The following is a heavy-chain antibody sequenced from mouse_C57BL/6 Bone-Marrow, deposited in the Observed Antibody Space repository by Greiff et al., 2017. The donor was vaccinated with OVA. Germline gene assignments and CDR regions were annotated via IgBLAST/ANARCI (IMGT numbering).Heavy chain of an antibody. D-gene: IGHD1-1*01. CDR2: INPSTGGT. CDR3: ARRHGSEYFDV. Sequence: EVQLVESGPELVKPGASVKISCKASGYSFTGYYMNWVKQSPEKSLEWIGEINPSTGGTTYNQKFKAKATLTVDKSSSTAYMQLKSLTSEDSAVYYCARRHGSEYFDVWGTGTTVTVSS. CDR1: GYSFTGYY. V-gene: IGHV1-42*01. J-gene: IGHJ1*03.